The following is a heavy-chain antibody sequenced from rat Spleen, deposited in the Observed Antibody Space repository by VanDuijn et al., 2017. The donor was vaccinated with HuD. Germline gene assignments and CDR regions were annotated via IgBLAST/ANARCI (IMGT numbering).Heavy chain of an antibody. J-gene: IGHJ2*01. V-gene: IGHV2-47*01. CDR3: ASPRARYYYDGTYYSPFDH. CDR2: IWGNGGT. D-gene: IGHD1-12*02. CDR1: GFSLTSNS. Sequence: QVQLKESGPGLVQPSQTLSLTCTVSGFSLTSNSVSWVRQPPGKGLEWMGVIWGNGGTDYNSAIKSRLSINRDTSKSQVFLKMNSLQSEDTAMYFCASPRARYYYDGTYYSPFDHWGQGVMVTVSS.